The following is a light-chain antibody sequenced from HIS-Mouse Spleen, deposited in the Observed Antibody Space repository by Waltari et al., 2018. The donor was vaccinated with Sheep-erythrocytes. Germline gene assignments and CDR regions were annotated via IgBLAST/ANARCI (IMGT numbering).Light chain of an antibody. CDR1: SRDVGSYNL. Sequence: QSALTRPPSVSGSPGQSITISCTGTSRDVGSYNLVSWYQQHPGKAPKPMIYEGSKRPSGVSNRFSGSKSGNTASLTISGLQAEDEADYYCCSYAGSSTWVFGGGTKLTVL. CDR3: CSYAGSSTWV. J-gene: IGLJ3*02. CDR2: EGS. V-gene: IGLV2-23*01.